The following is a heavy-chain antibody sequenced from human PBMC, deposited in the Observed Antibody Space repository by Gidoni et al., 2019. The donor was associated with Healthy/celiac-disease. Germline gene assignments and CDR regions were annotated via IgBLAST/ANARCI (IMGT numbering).Heavy chain of an antibody. V-gene: IGHV4-34*01. Sequence: QVQLQQWGAGLLKPSATLSLTCAVYGGSFSVYYWSWISQPPGTGLEWIGEINHSGSTNYNPSLKSRVTISGDTSKNQFSLKLSSVTAADTAVYYCARVGESGSYQFDYWGQGTLVTVSS. D-gene: IGHD1-26*01. CDR1: GGSFSVYY. CDR3: ARVGESGSYQFDY. CDR2: INHSGST. J-gene: IGHJ4*01.